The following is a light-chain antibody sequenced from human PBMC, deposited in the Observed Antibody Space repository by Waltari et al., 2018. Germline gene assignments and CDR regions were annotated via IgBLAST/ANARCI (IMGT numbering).Light chain of an antibody. J-gene: IGKJ2*01. CDR1: QNIDVF. Sequence: DIQMTQSPSSLSASVGGSVTMSSRASQNIDVFLNWYQHEPGKAPKLLIFGASSLQNGVPSRFSGSGSGTDFTLTITSLSSEDSATYYCQQSQGFPYTFGQGTKLEIK. V-gene: IGKV1-39*01. CDR2: GAS. CDR3: QQSQGFPYT.